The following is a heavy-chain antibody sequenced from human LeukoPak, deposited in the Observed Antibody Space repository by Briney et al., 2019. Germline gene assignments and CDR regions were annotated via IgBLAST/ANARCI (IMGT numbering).Heavy chain of an antibody. J-gene: IGHJ4*02. D-gene: IGHD6-19*01. CDR2: INEDGSNK. Sequence: GGSLRLSCTASGFSFSNHYMRWNRQAPGKGLEWVANINEDGSNKWHLGSVKGRFTVSRDNARNSLYLQMNSLRVEDTAVYYCTRVIVAVPGYFDYFDFWGQGVLVIVSS. V-gene: IGHV3-7*01. CDR1: GFSFSNHY. CDR3: TRVIVAVPGYFDYFDF.